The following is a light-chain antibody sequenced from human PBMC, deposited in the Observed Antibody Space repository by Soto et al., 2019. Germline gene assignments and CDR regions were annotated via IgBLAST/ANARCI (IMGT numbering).Light chain of an antibody. CDR2: DAS. CDR1: QSISSW. J-gene: IGKJ1*01. Sequence: DIQMTQSPSTLSASVGDRITVTCRASQSISSWLAWYQQKPGKAPKLLIYDASSLESGVSSRFSSSRSGTEFTLTISSLQPDDFATYYCQQYKSYAPRTFGQGTEVDIK. V-gene: IGKV1-5*01. CDR3: QQYKSYAPRT.